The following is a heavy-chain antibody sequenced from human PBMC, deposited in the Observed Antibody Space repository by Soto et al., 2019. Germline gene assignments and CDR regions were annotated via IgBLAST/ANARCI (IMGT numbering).Heavy chain of an antibody. CDR1: GFTFSSYS. J-gene: IGHJ4*02. V-gene: IGHV3-48*01. CDR3: ARDSGYSYGPLDY. D-gene: IGHD5-18*01. CDR2: ISSSSSTI. Sequence: GGSLRLSCAASGFTFSSYSMNWVRQAPGKGLEWVSYISSSSSTIYYADSVKGRFTISRDNAKNSLYLQINSLRAEDTAVYYCARDSGYSYGPLDYWGQGTLVTVSS.